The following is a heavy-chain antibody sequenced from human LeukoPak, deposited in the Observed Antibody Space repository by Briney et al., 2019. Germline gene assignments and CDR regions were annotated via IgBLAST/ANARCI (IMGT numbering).Heavy chain of an antibody. Sequence: ASVKVSCKASGYIFTNNAMNWVRQAPGQGLEWMGWINTHTRNPTYAQGFTGRFVFSLDTSVSTAYLQISSLKAEDTAVYYCARIRAPSSFGQRESDYWGQGTLVTVSS. V-gene: IGHV7-4-1*02. CDR3: ARIRAPSSFGQRESDY. D-gene: IGHD3-3*02. CDR1: GYIFTNNA. J-gene: IGHJ4*02. CDR2: INTHTRNP.